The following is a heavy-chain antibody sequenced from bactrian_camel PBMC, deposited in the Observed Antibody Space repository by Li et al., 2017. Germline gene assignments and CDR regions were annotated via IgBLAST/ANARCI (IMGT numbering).Heavy chain of an antibody. D-gene: IGHD1*01. CDR2: LYSGGETT. J-gene: IGHJ4*01. CDR1: GDELRPAC. V-gene: IGHV3S54*01. Sequence: HVQLVESGGGSVQAGGSLRLSCAVSGDELRPACVAWFRQIPGNEREAVAMLYSGGETTYFDDSVKGRFTISLDNAANTLYLQMSSLKPEDTAMYYCASTHEMWPTLAPWNYNYWGQGTQVTVS. CDR3: ASTHEMWPTLAPWNYNY.